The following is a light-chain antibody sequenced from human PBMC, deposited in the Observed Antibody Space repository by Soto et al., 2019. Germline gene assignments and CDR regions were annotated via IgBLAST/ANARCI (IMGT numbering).Light chain of an antibody. Sequence: IQMTQSASSLSASVGDRVTITCQASQNIKNYSNWYQQKPWRARKLLIYDASNLEAGVPSRFRGSGSGTDFTFTISRLQPEDIATYYCQQHENFPTFGQGTRLEIK. CDR2: DAS. J-gene: IGKJ5*01. V-gene: IGKV1-33*01. CDR1: QNIKNY. CDR3: QQHENFPT.